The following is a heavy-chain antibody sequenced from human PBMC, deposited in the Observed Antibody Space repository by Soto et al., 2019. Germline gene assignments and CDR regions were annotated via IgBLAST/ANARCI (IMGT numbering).Heavy chain of an antibody. V-gene: IGHV4-39*01. J-gene: IGHJ6*01. Sequence: QLQLQESGPGLVKPSETLSLTCTVSGGSISSSSYYWGWIRQPPGKGLEWIGSIYYSGSTYYNPSLKSRVTISVDPSKNQFSLKLSSVTAADTAVYYCARHLEGSSLPNYYYYDGMDVWGQGTTVTVSS. CDR2: IYYSGST. CDR3: ARHLEGSSLPNYYYYDGMDV. CDR1: GGSISSSSYY. D-gene: IGHD6-13*01.